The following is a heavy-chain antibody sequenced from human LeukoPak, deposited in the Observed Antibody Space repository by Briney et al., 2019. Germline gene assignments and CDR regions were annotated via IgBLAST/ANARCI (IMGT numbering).Heavy chain of an antibody. V-gene: IGHV4-59*12. Sequence: SETLSLTCTVSGGSMHLFYWTWIRQSPGKGLEWIGNIYHIGYTEYNPSLKSRVTISVDTSKNQFSLKLSSVTAADTAVYYCARDISGWFTYFDYWGQGTLVTVSS. D-gene: IGHD6-19*01. CDR2: IYHIGYT. CDR3: ARDISGWFTYFDY. CDR1: GGSMHLFY. J-gene: IGHJ4*02.